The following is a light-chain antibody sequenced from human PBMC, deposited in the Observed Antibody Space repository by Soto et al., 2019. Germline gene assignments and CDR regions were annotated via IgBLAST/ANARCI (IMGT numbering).Light chain of an antibody. Sequence: EVLLTQSPATLSVSPVERATLSCMASQSVSSDLAWYQQKPGQAPSLLIYGAFTRATGIPARFSGTGSGTEFTLTISSLQSEDFALYYCQQYNDWPLTFGQGTKVDIK. CDR3: QQYNDWPLT. J-gene: IGKJ1*01. V-gene: IGKV3-15*01. CDR2: GAF. CDR1: QSVSSD.